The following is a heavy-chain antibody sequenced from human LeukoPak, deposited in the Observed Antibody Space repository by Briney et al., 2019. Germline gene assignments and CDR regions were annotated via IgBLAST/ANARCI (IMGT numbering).Heavy chain of an antibody. CDR3: ATTRRYAFDI. J-gene: IGHJ3*02. Sequence: GGSLRLSCAASGFTFSSYRMNWVRQAPGKGLEWVSSISTSSSYIHYADSVKGRFTISRDNAKNSLFLQMNSLRAEDTAVYYCATTRRYAFDIWGQGTMVTVSS. V-gene: IGHV3-21*01. CDR1: GFTFSSYR. CDR2: ISTSSSYI.